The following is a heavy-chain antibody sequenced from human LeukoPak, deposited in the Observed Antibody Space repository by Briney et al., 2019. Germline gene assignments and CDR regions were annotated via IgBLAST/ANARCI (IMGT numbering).Heavy chain of an antibody. CDR1: GGSISSGGYS. Sequence: SEALSLTCAVSGGSISSGGYSWSWIRQPPGKAMEFIAYIYYTGNTYFNPSLKSRVTISVDTSKNQFSLKLSSVTAADTAVYYCARVLAAAGNNWFDPWGQGTLVTVSS. CDR3: ARVLAAAGNNWFDP. CDR2: IYYTGNT. D-gene: IGHD6-13*01. V-gene: IGHV4-30-4*07. J-gene: IGHJ5*02.